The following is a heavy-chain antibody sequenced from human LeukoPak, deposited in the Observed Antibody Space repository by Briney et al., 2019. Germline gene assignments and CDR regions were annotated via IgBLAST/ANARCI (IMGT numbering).Heavy chain of an antibody. Sequence: GESLKISCKGSGYSFTSYWIGWVRQMPGKGLEWMGIIYPGDSDTRDSPSFQGQVTISADKSISTAYLQWSSLKASDTAMYYCALRREAEGDWFDPWGQGTLVTVSS. CDR3: ALRREAEGDWFDP. CDR2: IYPGDSDT. J-gene: IGHJ5*02. D-gene: IGHD3-16*01. CDR1: GYSFTSYW. V-gene: IGHV5-51*01.